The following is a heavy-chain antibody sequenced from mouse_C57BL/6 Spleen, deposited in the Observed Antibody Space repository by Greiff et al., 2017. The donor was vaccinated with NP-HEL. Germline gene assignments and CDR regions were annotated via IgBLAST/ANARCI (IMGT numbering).Heavy chain of an antibody. CDR1: GYTFTSYW. Sequence: EVQLQESGTVLARPGASVKMSCKTSGYTFTSYWMHWVKQRPGQGLEWIGAIYPGNSDTSYNQKFKGKAKLTAVTSASTAYMELSSLTNEDSAVYYCTRSGSTTVGYYFDYWGQGTTLTVSS. CDR2: IYPGNSDT. V-gene: IGHV1-5*01. D-gene: IGHD1-1*01. CDR3: TRSGSTTVGYYFDY. J-gene: IGHJ2*01.